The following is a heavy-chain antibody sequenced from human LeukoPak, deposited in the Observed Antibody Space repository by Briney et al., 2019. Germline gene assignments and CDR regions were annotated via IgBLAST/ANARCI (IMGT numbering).Heavy chain of an antibody. CDR3: AVIVGATRVLDY. V-gene: IGHV3-74*01. CDR1: GFTFSGYW. Sequence: GGSLRLSFAASGFTFSGYWMYWVGQAPGKGLMWVSGIKSDGRNTRYADSVKGRFTISRDNAKNTLYLQMNSLRAEDTAVYYCAVIVGATRVLDYWGQGTLVTVSS. CDR2: IKSDGRNT. D-gene: IGHD1-26*01. J-gene: IGHJ4*02.